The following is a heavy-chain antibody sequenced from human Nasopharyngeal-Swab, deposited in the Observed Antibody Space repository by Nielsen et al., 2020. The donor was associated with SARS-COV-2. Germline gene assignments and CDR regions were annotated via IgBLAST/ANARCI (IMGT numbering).Heavy chain of an antibody. CDR1: GFTFSSYW. CDR3: ARDQRYFDWLLYRYFDY. Sequence: GESLKISCAASGFTFSSYWMSWVRQAPGKGLEWVANIKQDGSEKYYVDSVKGQFTISRDNAKNSLYLQMNSLRAEDTAVYYCARDQRYFDWLLYRYFDYWGQGTLVTVSS. V-gene: IGHV3-7*01. J-gene: IGHJ4*02. D-gene: IGHD3-9*01. CDR2: IKQDGSEK.